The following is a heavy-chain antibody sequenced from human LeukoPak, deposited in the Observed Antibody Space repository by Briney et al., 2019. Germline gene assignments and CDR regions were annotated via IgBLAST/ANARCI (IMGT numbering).Heavy chain of an antibody. Sequence: GGSLRLSCAASGFSFISYGMHWVRQAPGKGLEWVGVISDGVRSKDYADSVKGRFTISRDNSKDTLYLQMNSLRDEDTAVYYCAKRPSDYGDYVSYFDYWGQGTLVTVSS. CDR3: AKRPSDYGDYVSYFDY. CDR1: GFSFISYG. CDR2: ISDGVRSK. J-gene: IGHJ4*02. V-gene: IGHV3-30*18. D-gene: IGHD4-17*01.